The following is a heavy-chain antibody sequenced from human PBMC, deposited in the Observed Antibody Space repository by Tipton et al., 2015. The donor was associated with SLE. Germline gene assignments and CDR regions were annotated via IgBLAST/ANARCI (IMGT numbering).Heavy chain of an antibody. D-gene: IGHD1-26*01. Sequence: TLSLTCTATGDSVTSSGYYWSWIRQHPGKGLEWIGFISYDGRTKYNPSLKSRVTISLDVSKNQYSLKLTSVTTADTAVYYCARVPSGQGAYHFDSWGQGTLVIVS. CDR3: ARVPSGQGAYHFDS. V-gene: IGHV4-31*03. J-gene: IGHJ4*02. CDR1: GDSVTSSGYY. CDR2: ISYDGRT.